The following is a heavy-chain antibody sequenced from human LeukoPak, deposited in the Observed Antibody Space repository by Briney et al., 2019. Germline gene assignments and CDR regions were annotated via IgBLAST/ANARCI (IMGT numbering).Heavy chain of an antibody. V-gene: IGHV3-7*01. D-gene: IGHD6-19*01. CDR2: IKQDGSEK. Sequence: GGSLRLSCAASGFNFSSYWMSWVRQAPGKGLEWVANIKQDGSEKYYVDSVKGRFTISRDNTKNSLYLQMNSLRAEDTAVYYCARDRRYSSGWYDFDYWGQGTLVTVSS. CDR1: GFNFSSYW. CDR3: ARDRRYSSGWYDFDY. J-gene: IGHJ4*02.